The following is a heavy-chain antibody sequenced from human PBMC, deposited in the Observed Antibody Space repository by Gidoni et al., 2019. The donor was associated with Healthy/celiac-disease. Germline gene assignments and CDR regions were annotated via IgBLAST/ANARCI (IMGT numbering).Heavy chain of an antibody. Sequence: QLQLQESGSGLVKPSQTLSLTCAVSGGSISSGGYSWRWIRQPPGKGLEGIGYIYHSGSPYYNPSLKSRFTISVDRSKNQFSLKLSSVTAADTAVYYCARGHRGVIITGWFDPWGQGTLVTVSS. V-gene: IGHV4-30-2*01. CDR2: IYHSGSP. J-gene: IGHJ5*02. D-gene: IGHD3-10*01. CDR3: ARGHRGVIITGWFDP. CDR1: GGSISSGGYS.